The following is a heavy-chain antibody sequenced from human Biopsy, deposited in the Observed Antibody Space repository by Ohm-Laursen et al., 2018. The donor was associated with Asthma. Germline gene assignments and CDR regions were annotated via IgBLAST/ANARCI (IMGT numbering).Heavy chain of an antibody. Sequence: TLSLTCAVSGDSINSGGYSWDWIRQPPGKGLGGVAYLFRRGTTYYNPSLKSRVTISVDRSKRQFSLKVNSVTAADTAVYYCARMNTMIQAANYYSYAMDVWGQGTTVTVSS. CDR2: LFRRGTT. D-gene: IGHD3-22*01. CDR3: ARMNTMIQAANYYSYAMDV. V-gene: IGHV4-30-2*01. J-gene: IGHJ6*02. CDR1: GDSINSGGYS.